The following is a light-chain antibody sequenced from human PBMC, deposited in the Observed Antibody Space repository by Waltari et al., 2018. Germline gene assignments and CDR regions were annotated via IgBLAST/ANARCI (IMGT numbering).Light chain of an antibody. V-gene: IGLV1-44*01. J-gene: IGLJ1*01. Sequence: QPALTQPPSTSGTPGQRVTISCSGSNPNLAVNPVNWYQVLPGTAPKLLIYGNDQRPSGVPDRFSASKSGSSASLAISGLQSEDEADYYCAAWDDRLFGPVFGTGTEVTVL. CDR3: AAWDDRLFGPV. CDR1: NPNLAVNP. CDR2: GND.